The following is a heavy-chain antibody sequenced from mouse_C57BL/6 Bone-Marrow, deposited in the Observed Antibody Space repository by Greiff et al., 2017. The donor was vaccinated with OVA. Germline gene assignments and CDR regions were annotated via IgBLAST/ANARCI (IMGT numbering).Heavy chain of an antibody. D-gene: IGHD2-4*01. CDR3: VRRDYDDYAMDY. J-gene: IGHJ4*01. V-gene: IGHV10-1*01. CDR1: GFSFNTYA. Sequence: EVMLVESGGGLVQPKGSLKLSCAASGFSFNTYAMNWVRQAPGKGLEWVARIRSKSNNYATYYADSVKDRFTISRDDSESMLYLQMNNLKTEDTAMYYCVRRDYDDYAMDYWGQGTSVTVSS. CDR2: IRSKSNNYAT.